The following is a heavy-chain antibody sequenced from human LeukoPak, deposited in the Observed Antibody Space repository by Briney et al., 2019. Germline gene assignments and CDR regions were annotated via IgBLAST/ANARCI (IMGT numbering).Heavy chain of an antibody. D-gene: IGHD2/OR15-2a*01. J-gene: IGHJ4*02. CDR1: GNYW. V-gene: IGHV3-74*01. Sequence: GGSLRLSCAASGNYWMHWVRQAPGKGLVWVSHINSDGSWTSYADSVKGRFTISKDNAKNTVYLQMNSLRAEDTAVYYCVSFYETYWGRETLVTVSS. CDR3: VSFYETY. CDR2: INSDGSWT.